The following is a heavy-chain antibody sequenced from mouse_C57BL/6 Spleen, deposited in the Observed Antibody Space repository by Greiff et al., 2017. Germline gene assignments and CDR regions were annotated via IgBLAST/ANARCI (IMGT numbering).Heavy chain of an antibody. D-gene: IGHD2-2*01. J-gene: IGHJ3*01. CDR1: GFTFSSYG. Sequence: EVKVVESGGDLVKPGGSLKLSCAASGFTFSSYGMSWVRQTPDKRLEWVATISSGGSYTYYPDSVKGRFTISRDNAKNTLYLQMSSLKSEDTAMYYCASPYGYDAYFAYWGQGTLVTVSA. V-gene: IGHV5-6*01. CDR3: ASPYGYDAYFAY. CDR2: ISSGGSYT.